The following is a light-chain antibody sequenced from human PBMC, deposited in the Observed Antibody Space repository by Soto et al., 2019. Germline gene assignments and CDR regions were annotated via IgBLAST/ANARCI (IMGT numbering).Light chain of an antibody. J-gene: IGKJ4*01. Sequence: DIHMTESPSTLAASVGDRVNITCRASHSISSWLALFQQKPGKAPKLLIYKASTLEYGVPSRFSGSGFGTDFTLTISSLQPDDVATYYCQKYNSGVPLTFGGGTKV. CDR1: HSISSW. CDR3: QKYNSGVPLT. CDR2: KAS. V-gene: IGKV1-5*03.